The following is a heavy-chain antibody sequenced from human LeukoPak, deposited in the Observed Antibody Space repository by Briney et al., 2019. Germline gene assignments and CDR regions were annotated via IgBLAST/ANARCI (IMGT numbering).Heavy chain of an antibody. Sequence: GRSLRLSCAASGLTVTSNYMTWVRQAPGKGLQWVSIIYSGDTTNYADSVKGRFTISRHSSKNTLYLQMNSLRVEDTAVYYCARLVGWGFDIWGQGTTVTVSS. CDR2: IYSGDTT. CDR3: ARLVGWGFDI. D-gene: IGHD2-15*01. J-gene: IGHJ3*02. V-gene: IGHV3-53*04. CDR1: GLTVTSNY.